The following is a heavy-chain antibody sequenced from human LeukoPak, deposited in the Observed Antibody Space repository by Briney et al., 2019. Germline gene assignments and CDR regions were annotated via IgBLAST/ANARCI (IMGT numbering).Heavy chain of an antibody. Sequence: GGSLRLSCAASGFTFSNAWMSWVRQAPGKGLEWVGRIKSKTDGGTTGYAAPVKGRFTISRDDSKNTLYLQMNSLKTEDTAVYYCTTDRSGSYPDYWGQGTLVTVSS. D-gene: IGHD1-26*01. J-gene: IGHJ4*02. V-gene: IGHV3-15*01. CDR3: TTDRSGSYPDY. CDR1: GFTFSNAW. CDR2: IKSKTDGGTT.